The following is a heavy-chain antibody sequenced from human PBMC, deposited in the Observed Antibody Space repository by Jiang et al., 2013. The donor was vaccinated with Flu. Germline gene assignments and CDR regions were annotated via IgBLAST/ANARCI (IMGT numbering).Heavy chain of an antibody. CDR2: IYPGDSDT. CDR1: W. J-gene: IGHJ4*02. Sequence: WIGWVRPDARKGLEWMGIIYPGDSDTRYSPSFQGQVTISADKSISTAYLQWSSLKASDTAMYYCARVPRDGYNSYYFDYWGQGTLVTVSS. V-gene: IGHV5-51*01. D-gene: IGHD5-24*01. CDR3: ARVPRDGYNSYYFDY.